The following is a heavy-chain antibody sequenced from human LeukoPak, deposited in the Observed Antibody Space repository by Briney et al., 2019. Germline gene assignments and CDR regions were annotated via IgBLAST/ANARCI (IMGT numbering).Heavy chain of an antibody. J-gene: IGHJ4*02. CDR3: ARVDSSGGYRFDY. Sequence: GGSLRLSCAASGVTFSSNYMSWGRQAPGKGLEWVSGIYSGGRTYYTDSVKGGCTLSRDNSKNTLYLQMNSLRAEDTAVYYCARVDSSGGYRFDYWGQGTLVTVSS. CDR1: GVTFSSNY. D-gene: IGHD2-15*01. V-gene: IGHV3-53*01. CDR2: IYSGGRT.